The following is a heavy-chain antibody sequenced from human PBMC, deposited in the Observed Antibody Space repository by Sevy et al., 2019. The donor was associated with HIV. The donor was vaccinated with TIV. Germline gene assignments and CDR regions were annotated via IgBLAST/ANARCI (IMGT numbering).Heavy chain of an antibody. D-gene: IGHD1-7*01. Sequence: GGSLRLSCAASVFTFSTYDMNWVRQAPGKGLEWVSFIRSSSRDIFYADSVKGRFTISRDNAKNSLYLQMNSLRDEDTAVYYCASRRGSTGTTFDYWGQGTLVTVSS. CDR3: ASRRGSTGTTFDY. CDR2: IRSSSRDI. CDR1: VFTFSTYD. V-gene: IGHV3-48*02. J-gene: IGHJ4*02.